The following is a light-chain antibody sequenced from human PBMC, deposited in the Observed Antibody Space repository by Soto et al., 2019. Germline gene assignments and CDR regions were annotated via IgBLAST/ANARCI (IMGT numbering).Light chain of an antibody. CDR3: SSYAGSSNV. J-gene: IGLJ1*01. V-gene: IGLV2-8*01. CDR2: EVN. CDR1: SSDVGGYNY. Sequence: QSALTQPRSVSGSPGQSVTISCTGTSSDVGGYNYVSWYQQHPGKVPKLMIYEVNKRPSGVPDRFSGSKSGNTASLTVSGLQAEDEADYYCSSYAGSSNVFGTGTKVTVL.